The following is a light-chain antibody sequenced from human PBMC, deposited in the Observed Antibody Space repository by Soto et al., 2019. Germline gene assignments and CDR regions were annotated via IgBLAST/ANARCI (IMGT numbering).Light chain of an antibody. CDR2: GNI. V-gene: IGLV1-40*01. J-gene: IGLJ1*01. Sequence: QSALTQPPSVSGAPGQRVTISCTGSSSNIGAGYDVHWYQQRPGTAPKLLIFGNINRPSGVPDRFSGSKSGTSASLAITGLQAEDEGDYYCQSYDSTLGARYVFGTGNKVTVL. CDR1: SSNIGAGYD. CDR3: QSYDSTLGARYV.